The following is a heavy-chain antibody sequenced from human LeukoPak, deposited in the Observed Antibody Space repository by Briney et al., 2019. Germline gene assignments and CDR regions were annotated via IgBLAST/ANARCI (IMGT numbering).Heavy chain of an antibody. D-gene: IGHD2-21*01. CDR2: IRYDGSNK. CDR3: ANLRGFPIDDAFDI. CDR1: GFTFSSYG. J-gene: IGHJ3*02. V-gene: IGHV3-30*02. Sequence: GGSLRLSCAAPGFTFSSYGMHWFRQAPAKGLEWVAFIRYDGSNKYYADSVKGRFTISRDNSKNTLYLQMNSLRAEDTAVYYCANLRGFPIDDAFDIWGQGTMVTVSS.